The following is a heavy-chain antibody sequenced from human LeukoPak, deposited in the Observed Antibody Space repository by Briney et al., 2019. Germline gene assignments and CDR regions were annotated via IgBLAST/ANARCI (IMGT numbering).Heavy chain of an antibody. CDR3: ARARYCSSTSCFGALKY. CDR2: ISSSGSTI. V-gene: IGHV3-48*03. CDR1: GFTFSSYE. Sequence: GGSLRLSCAASGFTFSSYEMNWVRQAPGKGLEWVSYISSSGSTIYYADSVKGRFTISREKAKNSLYLQMNSLRAEDTAVYYCARARYCSSTSCFGALKYWGQGTLVTVSS. D-gene: IGHD2-2*01. J-gene: IGHJ4*02.